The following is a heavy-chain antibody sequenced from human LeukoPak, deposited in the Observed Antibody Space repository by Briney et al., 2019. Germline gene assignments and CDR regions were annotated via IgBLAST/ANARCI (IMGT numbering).Heavy chain of an antibody. Sequence: GRSLRLSCAASGFTFSSYAMHWVRQAPGKGLEWVAVISYDGSNKYYADSVKGRFTISRDNSKNTLYLQMNSLRAEDTAVYYCAKDPTWSYYDSSGYFDYWGQGTLVTVSS. CDR1: GFTFSSYA. CDR3: AKDPTWSYYDSSGYFDY. CDR2: ISYDGSNK. J-gene: IGHJ4*02. D-gene: IGHD3-22*01. V-gene: IGHV3-30-3*01.